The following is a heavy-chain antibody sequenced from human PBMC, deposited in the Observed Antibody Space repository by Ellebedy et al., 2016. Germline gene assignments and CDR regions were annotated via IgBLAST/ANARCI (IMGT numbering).Heavy chain of an antibody. CDR2: IYHSGST. CDR1: GGSISSSNW. D-gene: IGHD3-3*01. V-gene: IGHV4-4*02. J-gene: IGHJ3*02. Sequence: SETLSLXXAVSGGSISSSNWWSWVRQPPGKGLEWIGEIYHSGSTNYNPSLKSRVTISVDTSKNQFSLKLSSVTAADTAVYYCARGGYDFWSGYPGDAFDIWGQGTMVTVSS. CDR3: ARGGYDFWSGYPGDAFDI.